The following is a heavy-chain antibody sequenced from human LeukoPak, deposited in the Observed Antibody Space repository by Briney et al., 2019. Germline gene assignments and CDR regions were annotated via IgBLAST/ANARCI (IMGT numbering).Heavy chain of an antibody. Sequence: PGGSLRLSCVTSGFTFSRYSMRWVRQAPGKGLEWVSSIYFTGNYISYADSVKGRFTISRDNAKNSLCLQMNSLRAEDTAVYYCAREFNTVGNFDYWGQGTLVTVSS. D-gene: IGHD3-10*01. CDR1: GFTFSRYS. J-gene: IGHJ4*02. CDR2: IYFTGNYI. CDR3: AREFNTVGNFDY. V-gene: IGHV3-21*01.